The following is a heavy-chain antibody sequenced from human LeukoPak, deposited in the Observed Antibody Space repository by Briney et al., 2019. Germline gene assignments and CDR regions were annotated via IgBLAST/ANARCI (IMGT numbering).Heavy chain of an antibody. V-gene: IGHV3-7*01. Sequence: GGSLRLSCAASGFTFSSYWMSWVRQAPGKGLEWVANIKQDGSEKYYVDSVKGRFTISRDNAKNSLYLQMNSLRAEDTAVYYCAKVMGGGPGYDILTGLSYYYYYMDVWGKGTTVTISS. CDR1: GFTFSSYW. J-gene: IGHJ6*03. D-gene: IGHD3-9*01. CDR3: AKVMGGGPGYDILTGLSYYYYYMDV. CDR2: IKQDGSEK.